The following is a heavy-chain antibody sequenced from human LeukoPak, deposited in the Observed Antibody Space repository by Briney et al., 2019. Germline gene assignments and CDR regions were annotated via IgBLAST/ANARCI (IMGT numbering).Heavy chain of an antibody. CDR2: IGSSGTTI. Sequence: GGSLRLSCAASGFTFSSYEMNWVRQAPGKGLEWVSYIGSSGTTIYYADSVKGRSTISRDNAKNSLYLQMNSLRAEDTAVYYCAREEGGNCFDAWGQGTLVTVSS. CDR1: GFTFSSYE. CDR3: AREEGGNCFDA. J-gene: IGHJ5*02. D-gene: IGHD1-26*01. V-gene: IGHV3-48*03.